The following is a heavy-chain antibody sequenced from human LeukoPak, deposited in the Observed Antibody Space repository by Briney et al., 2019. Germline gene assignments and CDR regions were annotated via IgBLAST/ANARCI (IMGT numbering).Heavy chain of an antibody. CDR1: GGTFSSYA. CDR2: IIPILGIA. Sequence: ASVKVSCKASGGTFSSYAISWVRQAPGQGLEWMGRIIPILGIANYAQKFQGRVTITADKSTSTAYMELRSLRSDDTAVYYCAASRNTGDFDYWGQGTLVTVSS. J-gene: IGHJ4*02. D-gene: IGHD1-14*01. V-gene: IGHV1-69*04. CDR3: AASRNTGDFDY.